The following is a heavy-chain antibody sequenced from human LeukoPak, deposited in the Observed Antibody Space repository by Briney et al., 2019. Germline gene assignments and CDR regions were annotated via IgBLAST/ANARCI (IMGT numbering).Heavy chain of an antibody. CDR3: VRGSGRYNPHFDY. Sequence: GGSLRLSCAASGFTFSDHAIHWVRQAPGKGLEYVSVISSTGGSTYYVNSVKGRFTISRDNSKNTVYLQMGSLRPGDMAVYYCVRGSGRYNPHFDYWGQGTLVTVSS. CDR1: GFTFSDHA. CDR2: ISSTGGST. D-gene: IGHD1-26*01. J-gene: IGHJ4*02. V-gene: IGHV3-64*01.